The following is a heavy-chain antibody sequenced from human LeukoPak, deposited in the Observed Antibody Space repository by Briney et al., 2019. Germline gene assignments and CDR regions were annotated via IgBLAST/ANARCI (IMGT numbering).Heavy chain of an antibody. Sequence: ASVKVSCKASGYIFTGYYMHWVRQAPGQGLEWMEWINPNSGGINYAQKFQGRVTMTRDTSISTAYMELRSLRSDDTAVYYCAREENASDIWGQGTMVTVSS. J-gene: IGHJ3*02. V-gene: IGHV1-2*02. CDR2: INPNSGGI. CDR3: AREENASDI. CDR1: GYIFTGYY.